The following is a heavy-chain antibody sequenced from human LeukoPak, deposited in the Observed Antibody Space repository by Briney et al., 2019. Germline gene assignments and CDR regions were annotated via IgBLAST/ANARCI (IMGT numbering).Heavy chain of an antibody. D-gene: IGHD3-10*01. V-gene: IGHV4-59*01. CDR3: VRLLWFGEENWFDP. CDR2: IYYSGST. J-gene: IGHJ5*02. CDR1: GGSISSYY. Sequence: SETLSLTCTVSGGSISSYYWSWIRQPPGKGLEWIGYIYYSGSTNYNPSLKSRVTISVDTSKNQFSLKLSSVTAADTAVYYCVRLLWFGEENWFDPWGQGTLVTVSS.